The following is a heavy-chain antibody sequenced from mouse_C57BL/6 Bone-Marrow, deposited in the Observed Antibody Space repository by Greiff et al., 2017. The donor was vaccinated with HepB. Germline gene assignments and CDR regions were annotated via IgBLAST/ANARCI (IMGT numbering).Heavy chain of an antibody. J-gene: IGHJ3*01. Sequence: VKLVESGGGLVKPGGSLKLSCAASGFTFSDYGMHWVRQAPEKGLEWVAYISSGSSTIYYADTVKGRFTISRDNAKNTLFLQMTSLRSEDTAMYYCARGYYYGSSLAWFAYWGQGTLVTVSA. CDR1: GFTFSDYG. V-gene: IGHV5-17*01. D-gene: IGHD1-1*01. CDR3: ARGYYYGSSLAWFAY. CDR2: ISSGSSTI.